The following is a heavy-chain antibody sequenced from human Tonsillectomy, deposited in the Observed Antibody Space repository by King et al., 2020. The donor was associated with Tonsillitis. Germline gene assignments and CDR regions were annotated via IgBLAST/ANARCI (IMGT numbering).Heavy chain of an antibody. CDR1: GFTFSSYS. Sequence: VQLVESGGGLVQPGGSLRLSCTASGFTFSSYSMSWVRQAPGKGLEGVSGFSCSGGDIYYANSVRGRFTITRDNSKNTVYLQMNLLRAEDTAVYYCAKHFSSSSWLFFDNWGQGNLVTVSS. CDR3: AKHFSSSSWLFFDN. CDR2: FSCSGGDI. D-gene: IGHD6-6*01. J-gene: IGHJ4*02. V-gene: IGHV3-23*04.